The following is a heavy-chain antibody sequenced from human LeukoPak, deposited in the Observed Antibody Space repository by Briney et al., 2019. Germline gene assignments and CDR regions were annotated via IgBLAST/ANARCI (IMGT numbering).Heavy chain of an antibody. CDR3: AARETVHGFFDY. D-gene: IGHD4-17*01. J-gene: IGHJ4*02. CDR2: IVVGSGNT. V-gene: IGHV1-58*02. CDR1: GFTFTSSA. Sequence: SVKVSCKASGFTFTSSAMQWVRQARGQRLEWIGWIVVGSGNTSYAQKFQERVTITRDMSTSTAYMELSGLRSEDTAVYYCAARETVHGFFDYWGQGTLVTVSS.